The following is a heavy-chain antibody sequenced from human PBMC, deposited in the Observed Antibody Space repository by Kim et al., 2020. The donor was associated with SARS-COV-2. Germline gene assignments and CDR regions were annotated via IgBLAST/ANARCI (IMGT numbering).Heavy chain of an antibody. Sequence: NPALKSRVTISVDTSNNQFSLKLSSVTAADTAVYYCASCYGDSSGSSPLTWGQGTMVTVSS. J-gene: IGHJ3*01. D-gene: IGHD3-22*01. CDR3: ASCYGDSSGSSPLT. V-gene: IGHV4-31*02.